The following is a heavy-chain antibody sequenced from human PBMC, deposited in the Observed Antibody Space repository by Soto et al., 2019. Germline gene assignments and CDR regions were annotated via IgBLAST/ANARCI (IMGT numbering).Heavy chain of an antibody. D-gene: IGHD1-26*01. CDR2: IKAGNGNT. Sequence: EASVKVSCKASGYTFTSYAMHWVRQAPGQKLEWMGWIKAGNGNTKYSQKFQGRVTITRDTSASTAYMELSSLRSEDTAVYYCARDLSPPYSGSYYVAAPGAPFDPWGQGTLVTVSS. CDR1: GYTFTSYA. CDR3: ARDLSPPYSGSYYVAAPGAPFDP. V-gene: IGHV1-3*01. J-gene: IGHJ5*02.